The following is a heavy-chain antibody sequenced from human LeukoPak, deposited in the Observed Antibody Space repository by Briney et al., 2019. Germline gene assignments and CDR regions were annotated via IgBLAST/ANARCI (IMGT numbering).Heavy chain of an antibody. J-gene: IGHJ4*02. CDR3: ARTRMPFYCSSTSCYTPYYFDY. CDR1: GFTFSSYS. CDR2: ISSSSSYI. V-gene: IGHV3-21*01. D-gene: IGHD2-2*02. Sequence: PGGSLRLSCAASGFTFSSYSMNWVRQAPGKGLEWVSSISSSSSYIYYADSVKGRFTISRDNAKNSLYLQMNSLRAEDTAVYYCARTRMPFYCSSTSCYTPYYFDYWGQGTLVTVSS.